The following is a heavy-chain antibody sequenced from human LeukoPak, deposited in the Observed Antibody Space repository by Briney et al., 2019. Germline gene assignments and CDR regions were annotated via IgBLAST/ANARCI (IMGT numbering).Heavy chain of an antibody. D-gene: IGHD3-3*01. V-gene: IGHV2-5*01. CDR1: GFSLSTSGVG. CDR3: AHRRGYDFWSGYGVSAFDI. Sequence: SGPTLVNPTQTLTLTCTFSGFSLSTSGVGVGWIRQPPGKALEWLALIYWNDDKRYSPSLKSRLTITKDTSKNQVVLTMTNMDPVDTATYYCAHRRGYDFWSGYGVSAFDIWGQGTMVTVSS. CDR2: IYWNDDK. J-gene: IGHJ3*02.